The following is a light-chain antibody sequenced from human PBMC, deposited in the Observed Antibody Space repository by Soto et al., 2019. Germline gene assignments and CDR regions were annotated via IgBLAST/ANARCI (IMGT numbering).Light chain of an antibody. V-gene: IGKV3-15*01. CDR1: QSVSNK. Sequence: EIVMTQSPATLSVSPGERATLSCRASQSVSNKLAWYQQKPGQGPRLLIYGASTRASGIPARFSGSGSGTEFTPTISSLQSEDLAIYYCQQYNDWPPITFGQGTKVEI. J-gene: IGKJ1*01. CDR3: QQYNDWPPIT. CDR2: GAS.